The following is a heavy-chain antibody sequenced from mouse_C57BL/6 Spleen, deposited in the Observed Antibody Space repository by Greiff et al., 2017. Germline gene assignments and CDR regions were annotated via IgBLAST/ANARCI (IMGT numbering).Heavy chain of an antibody. CDR3: ARGDYYGSSGYYYAMDY. V-gene: IGHV1-72*01. CDR2: NDPNSGGT. CDR1: GYTFTSYW. J-gene: IGHJ4*01. D-gene: IGHD1-1*01. Sequence: QVQLQQPGAELVKPGASVKLSCKASGYTFTSYWMHWVKQRTGRGLEWIGRNDPNSGGTKYNEKFKNKATLTVDKPSSTAYMQLSSLTSDDSAVYYCARGDYYGSSGYYYAMDYWGQGTSVTVAS.